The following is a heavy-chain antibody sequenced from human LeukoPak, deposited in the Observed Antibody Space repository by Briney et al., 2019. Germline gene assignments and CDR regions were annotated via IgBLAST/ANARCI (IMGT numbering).Heavy chain of an antibody. J-gene: IGHJ5*02. Sequence: KESGPTLVEPTQTLTLTCTFSGFSLTDSEVGVAWLRQPPGKALEWLAITHWNNADHYSPSLGTRLTVTKDTSKNQVVLTLTNMHPDDTATYYCAHRLIWRGLSSWGQGTLVTVSS. D-gene: IGHD3-3*01. CDR1: GFSLTDSEVG. CDR3: AHRLIWRGLSS. CDR2: THWNNAD. V-gene: IGHV2-5*01.